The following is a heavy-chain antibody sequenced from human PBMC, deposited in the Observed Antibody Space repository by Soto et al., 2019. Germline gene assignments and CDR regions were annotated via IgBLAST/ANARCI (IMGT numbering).Heavy chain of an antibody. CDR2: VYYSGIT. D-gene: IGHD2-21*02. Sequence: SETLSLTCTVSGGSIIRSDTYYWGWIRQPPGKGLEWIGSVYYSGITYYNPSLRSRVTISVDTSNNQFTLKLNSVTAADTAVYYCARQRTTVVTQAYFDHWGQGALVTVSS. CDR1: GGSIIRSDTYY. CDR3: ARQRTTVVTQAYFDH. V-gene: IGHV4-39*01. J-gene: IGHJ4*02.